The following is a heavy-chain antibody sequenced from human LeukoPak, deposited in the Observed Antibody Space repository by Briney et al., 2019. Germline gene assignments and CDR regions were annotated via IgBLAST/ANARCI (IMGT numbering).Heavy chain of an antibody. J-gene: IGHJ5*02. CDR3: TRGPRDDP. CDR1: GYPFSTYE. CDR2: VHPKSGDT. Sequence: ASVKVSCKASGYPFSTYEISWVRQAPGQGLEWMGWVHPKSGDTAYAQKFQDRVTMTRDTSISTVYMELSSLRSEDTAMYFCTRGPRDDPWGQGTLVTVSS. V-gene: IGHV1-8*01.